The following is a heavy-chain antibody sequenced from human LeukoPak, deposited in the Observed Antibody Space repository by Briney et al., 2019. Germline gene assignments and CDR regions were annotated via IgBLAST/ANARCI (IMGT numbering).Heavy chain of an antibody. Sequence: GGSLRLSCAASGFTFSSYAMSWVRQAPGKGLEWVSAITASGYTTHFADSVKGRFTISKDNSKSTLYLQMNSLRAEDAAVYYCAKVDSSSWLLFDSWGQGTLVTVSS. CDR2: ITASGYTT. J-gene: IGHJ4*02. V-gene: IGHV3-23*01. CDR1: GFTFSSYA. D-gene: IGHD6-13*01. CDR3: AKVDSSSWLLFDS.